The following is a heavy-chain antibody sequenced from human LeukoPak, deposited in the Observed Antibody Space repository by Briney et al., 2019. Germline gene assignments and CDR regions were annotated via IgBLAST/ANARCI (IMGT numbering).Heavy chain of an antibody. D-gene: IGHD2-2*03. Sequence: ASVKVSCKVSGYTLTELTMHWVRQAPGKGLEWMGGFDPEDGETIYAQKFQGRVTMTEDTSTDTAYMELSSLRSKDTAVYYCATAMDMAHDAFDIWGQGTMVTVSS. V-gene: IGHV1-24*01. CDR1: GYTLTELT. CDR3: ATAMDMAHDAFDI. CDR2: FDPEDGET. J-gene: IGHJ3*02.